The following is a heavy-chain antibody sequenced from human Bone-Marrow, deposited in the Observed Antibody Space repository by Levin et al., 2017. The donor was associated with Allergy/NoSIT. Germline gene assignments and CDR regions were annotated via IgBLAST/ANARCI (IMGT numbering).Heavy chain of an antibody. Sequence: KISCKASGGVFNNYSITWVRQAPGQGLEWMAGIIPLSGTANYAQKFQGRVTITADELELRNLRPEDTAVYYCARVFGGGHLDPWGQGTLVTVSS. J-gene: IGHJ5*02. CDR3: ARVFGGGHLDP. D-gene: IGHD3-10*01. CDR1: GGVFNNYS. CDR2: IIPLSGTA. V-gene: IGHV1-69*01.